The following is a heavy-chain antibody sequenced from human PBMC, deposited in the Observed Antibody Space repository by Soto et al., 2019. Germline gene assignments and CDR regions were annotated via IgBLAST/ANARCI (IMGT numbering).Heavy chain of an antibody. CDR1: GYTFTSYA. CDR3: ARVMGGYDILTGYYNFDY. J-gene: IGHJ4*02. CDR2: ISAYNGNT. D-gene: IGHD3-9*01. V-gene: IGHV1-18*01. Sequence: ASVKVSCKASGYTFTSYAMHWVRQAPGQGLEWMGWISAYNGNTNYAQKLQGRVTMTTDTSTSTAYMELRSLRSDDTAVYYCARVMGGYDILTGYYNFDYWGQGTLVTVSS.